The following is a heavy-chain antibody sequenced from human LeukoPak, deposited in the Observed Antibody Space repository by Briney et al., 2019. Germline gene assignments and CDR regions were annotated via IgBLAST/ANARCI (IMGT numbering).Heavy chain of an antibody. J-gene: IGHJ4*02. CDR1: GYIFTGYW. CDR3: AREMRPATTTLVTY. Sequence: GASAQVSCKTSGYIFTGYWIHWVRQAPGQGLEWMGFVNPNSGNTNYAQKFQGRVTMTRDMSISTAYLELSSLTSDDTAVYYCAREMRPATTTLVTYWGQGTLVTVSS. CDR2: VNPNSGNT. V-gene: IGHV1-2*02. D-gene: IGHD1-1*01.